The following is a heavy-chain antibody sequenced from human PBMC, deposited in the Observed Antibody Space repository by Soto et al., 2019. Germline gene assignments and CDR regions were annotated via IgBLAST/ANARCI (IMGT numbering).Heavy chain of an antibody. D-gene: IGHD2-2*01. CDR1: GYSFTSYW. V-gene: IGHV5-51*01. CDR2: IYPGDSDT. J-gene: IGHJ3*02. Sequence: GEYLKISFKGSGYSFTSYWIGWVRQMPGKGLEWMGIIYPGDSDTRYSPSFQGQVTISADKSISTAYLQWSSLKASDTAMYYCARQTACSSTSCYDAFDIWGQGTMVTGS. CDR3: ARQTACSSTSCYDAFDI.